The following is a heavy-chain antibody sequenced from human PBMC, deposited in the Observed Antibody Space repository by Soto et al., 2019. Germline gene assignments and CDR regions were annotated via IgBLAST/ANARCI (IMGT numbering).Heavy chain of an antibody. D-gene: IGHD3-22*01. CDR3: AKRVMYYYDSSGSPPGY. Sequence: GGSLRLSCAASGFTFSSYAMSCVRQAPGKGLEWVSAISGSGGSTYYADSVKGRFTISRDNSKNTLYLQMNSLRAEDTAVYYCAKRVMYYYDSSGSPPGYWGQGTLVTVSS. J-gene: IGHJ4*02. V-gene: IGHV3-23*01. CDR1: GFTFSSYA. CDR2: ISGSGGST.